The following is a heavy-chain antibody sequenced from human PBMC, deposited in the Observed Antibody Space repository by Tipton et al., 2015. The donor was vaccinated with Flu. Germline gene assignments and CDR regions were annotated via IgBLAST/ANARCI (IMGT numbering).Heavy chain of an antibody. CDR2: IYSNQYT. D-gene: IGHD2-2*01. CDR3: ARDPSLGMPDYFDS. Sequence: LRLSCTVSGGFVSSYYWNWIRQPPGKGLEWIGYIYSNQYTKYNPSLKSRVTVSVDPSMSQFSLRLTSVTAADTAIYYCARDPSLGMPDYFDSWGQGILVTASS. J-gene: IGHJ4*02. CDR1: GGFVSSYY. V-gene: IGHV4-59*02.